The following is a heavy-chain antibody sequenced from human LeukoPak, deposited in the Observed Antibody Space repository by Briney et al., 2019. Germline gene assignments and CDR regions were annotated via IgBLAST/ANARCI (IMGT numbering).Heavy chain of an antibody. V-gene: IGHV3-23*01. Sequence: PGGSLRLSCAASGFTFSSYAMNWVRQAPGKGLEWVSAISRSGGRTYQPDSVKGRFTISRDNSKNTLYLQMNSLRVEDTAVYHCVKDKYSGSQNYGRLDYWGQGTLVTVSS. CDR3: VKDKYSGSQNYGRLDY. CDR1: GFTFSSYA. J-gene: IGHJ4*02. D-gene: IGHD1-26*01. CDR2: ISRSGGRT.